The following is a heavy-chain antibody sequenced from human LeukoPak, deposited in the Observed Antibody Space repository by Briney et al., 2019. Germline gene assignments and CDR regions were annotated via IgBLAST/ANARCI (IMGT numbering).Heavy chain of an antibody. V-gene: IGHV1-2*02. D-gene: IGHD3-10*01. CDR3: ASYGSGSYYNGGVAFDI. CDR2: INPNSGGT. J-gene: IGHJ3*02. Sequence: AASVKVSCKASGYTFTGYYMHWVRQAPGQGLEWMGWINPNSGGTNYAQKFQGRVTMTRDTSISTAYMGLSRLRSDDTAVYYCASYGSGSYYNGGVAFDIWGQGTMVTVSS. CDR1: GYTFTGYY.